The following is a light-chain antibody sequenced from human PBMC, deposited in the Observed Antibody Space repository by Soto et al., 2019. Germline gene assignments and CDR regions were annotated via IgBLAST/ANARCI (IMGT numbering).Light chain of an antibody. CDR1: QSVNYN. Sequence: EIVMTQSPATLSVSPGERVTLSCRASQSVNYNLAWYQQKPGQAPRLLIYDGSNRATGIPARFSGSGSGTDHTLTISSLEPEDSAVYYCQQRSNWPITFGQGTRLEIK. CDR2: DGS. V-gene: IGKV3-11*01. J-gene: IGKJ5*01. CDR3: QQRSNWPIT.